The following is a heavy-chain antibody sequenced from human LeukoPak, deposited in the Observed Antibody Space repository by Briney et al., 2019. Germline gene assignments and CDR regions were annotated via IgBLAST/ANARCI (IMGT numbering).Heavy chain of an antibody. CDR3: ARVGDLDAFDI. Sequence: PGGSLRLSCAASGFTFSAYAMSWVRQAPGKGLEWVSTISGSGGSTYYANSVKGRFTISRDNSKNTLFLQMGSLRAEDMAVYYCARVGDLDAFDIWGQGTMVTVSS. V-gene: IGHV3-23*01. CDR2: ISGSGGST. D-gene: IGHD3-10*01. CDR1: GFTFSAYA. J-gene: IGHJ3*02.